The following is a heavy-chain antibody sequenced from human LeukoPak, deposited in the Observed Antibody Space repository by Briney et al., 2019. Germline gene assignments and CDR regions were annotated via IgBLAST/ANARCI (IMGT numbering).Heavy chain of an antibody. CDR2: LYTSGST. Sequence: SETLSLTCTVSGGSISYYYWNWIRQPAGKGLEWIGRLYTSGSTNYNPSLKSRVTMSVDTSKNQFSLKLSSVTAADTAVYYCARSPMVRGVTIYYYYYYMDVWGKGTTVTVSS. CDR3: ARSPMVRGVTIYYYYYYMDV. J-gene: IGHJ6*03. D-gene: IGHD3-10*01. V-gene: IGHV4-4*07. CDR1: GGSISYYY.